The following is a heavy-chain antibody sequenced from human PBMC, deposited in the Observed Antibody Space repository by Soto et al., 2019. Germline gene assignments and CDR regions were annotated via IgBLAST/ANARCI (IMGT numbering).Heavy chain of an antibody. V-gene: IGHV3-66*01. CDR3: ARDYRSYGPFDY. J-gene: IGHJ4*02. CDR2: IERNVET. Sequence: GGSLRLSWAPSGFTVIAYYITWVRQAPGRGREGVSVIERNVETHYAESVKGRFTIARDNSKNTLYLQMSSLRVEETAVYYCARDYRSYGPFDYWGQGTLVTVSS. CDR1: GFTVIAYY. D-gene: IGHD5-18*01.